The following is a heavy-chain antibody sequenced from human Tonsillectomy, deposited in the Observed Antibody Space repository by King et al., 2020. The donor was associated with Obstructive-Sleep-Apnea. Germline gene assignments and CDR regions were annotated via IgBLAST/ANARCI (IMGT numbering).Heavy chain of an antibody. V-gene: IGHV3-21*01. D-gene: IGHD5-12*01. CDR1: GFTFSSYS. CDR2: ISSSSSYI. J-gene: IGHJ4*02. CDR3: ARDITRARVDFDY. Sequence: VQLVESGGGLVKPGGSLRLSCAASGFTFSSYSMNWVRQAPGKGLEWVSSISSSSSYIYYADSVKGRFTISRDNAKNSLYLQMNSLRAEDTAVYYCARDITRARVDFDYWGQGTLVTVSS.